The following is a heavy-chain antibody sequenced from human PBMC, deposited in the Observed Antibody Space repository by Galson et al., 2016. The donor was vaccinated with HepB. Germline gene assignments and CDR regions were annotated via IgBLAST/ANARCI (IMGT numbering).Heavy chain of an antibody. J-gene: IGHJ4*02. CDR1: GFSFSTSGVA. Sequence: PALVKPTQTLTLTCTFSGFSFSTSGVAVGWIRQPPGKALEWLATIYWDDDSRYSPSLKSRLTIWKDTSTSQVVLTMTNMDPVDTATYYCAHRRLSDCPTGIDCWGQGTLVTVSS. D-gene: IGHD2-21*02. CDR2: IYWDDDS. CDR3: AHRRLSDCPTGIDC. V-gene: IGHV2-5*02.